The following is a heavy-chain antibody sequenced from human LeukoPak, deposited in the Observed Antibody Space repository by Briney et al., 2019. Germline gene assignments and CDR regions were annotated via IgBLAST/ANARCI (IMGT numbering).Heavy chain of an antibody. Sequence: SVKVTCKASGGTFSSYAISWVRQAPGQGLEWMGRIIPILGIANYAQKFQGRVTITADKSTSTAYMELSSLRSEDTAVYYCARDPTTVTTNWGQGTLVTVSS. CDR1: GGTFSSYA. D-gene: IGHD4-17*01. V-gene: IGHV1-69*04. CDR3: ARDPTTVTTN. J-gene: IGHJ4*02. CDR2: IIPILGIA.